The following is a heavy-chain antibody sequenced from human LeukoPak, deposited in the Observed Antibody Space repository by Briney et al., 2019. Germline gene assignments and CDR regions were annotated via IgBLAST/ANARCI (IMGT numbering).Heavy chain of an antibody. J-gene: IGHJ4*02. Sequence: GGSLRLSCAASGFTFSSYAMSWVRQAPGKGLEWVSAISGSGDSTYYADSVKGRFTISRDNSKNTLYLQMNSLRAEDTALYHCAKDLFACWSAQGYWGQGTLVTVSS. D-gene: IGHD3-3*01. CDR1: GFTFSSYA. CDR3: AKDLFACWSAQGY. CDR2: ISGSGDST. V-gene: IGHV3-23*01.